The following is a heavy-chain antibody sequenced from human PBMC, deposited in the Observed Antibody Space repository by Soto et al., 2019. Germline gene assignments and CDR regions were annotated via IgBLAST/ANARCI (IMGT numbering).Heavy chain of an antibody. V-gene: IGHV3-30*18. CDR2: ISYDGSSK. CDR1: GFTFSNYG. J-gene: IGHJ6*02. Sequence: PGGSLRLSCAASGFTFSNYGMHWVRQAPGKGLEWVAVISYDGSSKYYADSVKGRFTISRDNSKNTLYLQMNSLRAEDTAVYYCAKDIGREYDLTSSMDVWGQGTTVTVSS. D-gene: IGHD3-3*01. CDR3: AKDIGREYDLTSSMDV.